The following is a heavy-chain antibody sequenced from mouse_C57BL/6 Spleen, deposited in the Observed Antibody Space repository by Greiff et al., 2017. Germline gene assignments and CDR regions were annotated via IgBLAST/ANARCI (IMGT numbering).Heavy chain of an antibody. CDR3: ARNYDDGYPDY. J-gene: IGHJ2*01. Sequence: VQGVESGPGLVQPSQSLSITCTVSGFSLTSYGVHWVRQSPGKGLEWLGVIWRGGSTDYNAAFISRLSISKDNSKSQVFFKMNSLQADDTAIYYCARNYDDGYPDYWGQGTTLAVSS. D-gene: IGHD2-3*01. V-gene: IGHV2-2*01. CDR1: GFSLTSYG. CDR2: IWRGGST.